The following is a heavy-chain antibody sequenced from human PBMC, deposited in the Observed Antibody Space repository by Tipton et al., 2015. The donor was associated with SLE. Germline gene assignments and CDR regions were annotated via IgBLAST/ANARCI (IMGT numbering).Heavy chain of an antibody. J-gene: IGHJ6*03. V-gene: IGHV4-59*01. CDR2: IYYSGST. D-gene: IGHD4-11*01. CDR1: GGSISSYY. Sequence: TLSLTCTVSGGSISSYYWSWIRQPPGKGLEWIGYIYYSGSTNYNPSLKSRVTISVDTPKNQFSLKLSSVTAADTAVYYCARVGYSNYMDVWGKGTTVTVSS. CDR3: ARVGYSNYMDV.